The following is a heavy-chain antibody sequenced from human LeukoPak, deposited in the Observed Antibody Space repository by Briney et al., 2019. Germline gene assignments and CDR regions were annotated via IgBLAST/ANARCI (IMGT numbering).Heavy chain of an antibody. J-gene: IGHJ3*02. Sequence: GGSLRLSCAASGFTFDDYGMSWVRQAPGKGLEWVSGINWNGGSTGYADSVKGRFTISRDNAKNSLYLQMNSLRAEDTAVYYCARGTTVTTNDAFDIWGQGTMVTVSS. CDR1: GFTFDDYG. CDR2: INWNGGST. V-gene: IGHV3-20*04. D-gene: IGHD4-17*01. CDR3: ARGTTVTTNDAFDI.